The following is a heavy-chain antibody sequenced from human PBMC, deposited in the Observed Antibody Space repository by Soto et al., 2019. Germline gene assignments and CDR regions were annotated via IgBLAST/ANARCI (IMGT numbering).Heavy chain of an antibody. CDR3: ARHVSRHGDYLFDY. J-gene: IGHJ4*02. CDR2: IYNSETT. V-gene: IGHV4-59*01. Sequence: PSESLSLTCTVSGDSISSDYWSWIRQPPGKRLEWIGFIYNSETTNYNPSLNSRVTISVDTSKIQFSLNLSSVTAADTAVYYCARHVSRHGDYLFDYWGQGTLVTVSS. D-gene: IGHD4-17*01. CDR1: GDSISSDY.